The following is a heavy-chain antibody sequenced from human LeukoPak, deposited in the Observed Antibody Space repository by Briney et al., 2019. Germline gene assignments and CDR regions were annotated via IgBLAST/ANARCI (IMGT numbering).Heavy chain of an antibody. Sequence: ASVKVSYKASGYTFTSYDINWVRQATGQGLEWMGWMNPNSGYTGYAQKFQARVTMARNTSINTAYMELSSLRSEDTAVYYCARSKTGSLGNWFDLWGQGTLVTVSS. CDR3: ARSKTGSLGNWFDL. CDR1: GYTFTSYD. J-gene: IGHJ5*02. D-gene: IGHD1-1*01. V-gene: IGHV1-8*01. CDR2: MNPNSGYT.